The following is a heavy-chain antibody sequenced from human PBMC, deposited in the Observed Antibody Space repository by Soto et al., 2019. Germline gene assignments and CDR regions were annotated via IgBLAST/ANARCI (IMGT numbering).Heavy chain of an antibody. CDR1: GYTFTGYY. V-gene: IGHV1-2*04. D-gene: IGHD6-6*01. Sequence: QVQLVQSGAEVKKPGASVKVSCKASGYTFTGYYMHWVRQAPGQGLEWMGWINPNSGGTNYAQKFQGWVTMTRDTSISTACMELSRLRSDDTAVYYCAREPYSSSSAYYYYGMDVWGQGTTVTVSS. CDR3: AREPYSSSSAYYYYGMDV. CDR2: INPNSGGT. J-gene: IGHJ6*02.